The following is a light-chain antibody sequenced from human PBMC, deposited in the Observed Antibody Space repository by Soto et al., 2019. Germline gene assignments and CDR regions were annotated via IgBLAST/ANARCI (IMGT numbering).Light chain of an antibody. Sequence: DLQMTQSPSSLSASVGDRVTITCRASQTISTYLNWYQQKPGKAPRLLIYDAFSLLSGVPSRFSGSGSGTDFTLTIASLQPEDFSTYYCQQSDSTPYTFGQGTKVEI. CDR3: QQSDSTPYT. CDR2: DAF. V-gene: IGKV1-39*01. CDR1: QTISTY. J-gene: IGKJ2*01.